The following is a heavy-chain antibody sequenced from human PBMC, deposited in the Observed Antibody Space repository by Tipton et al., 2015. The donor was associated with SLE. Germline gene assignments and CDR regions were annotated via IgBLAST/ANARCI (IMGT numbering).Heavy chain of an antibody. V-gene: IGHV4-38-2*01. CDR3: ATNGHGETYEFFTEYLRH. Sequence: GLVKPSETLSLTCAASGYFISSTYYWGWLRQPPGKGLEWLGSISHSGITYYNPSRESRVAISLDTSKTQFSLKLTSVTAADTAVYYCATNGHGETYEFFTEYLRHWGQGTLVTVSS. CDR1: GYFISSTYY. J-gene: IGHJ1*01. CDR2: ISHSGIT. D-gene: IGHD5-12*01.